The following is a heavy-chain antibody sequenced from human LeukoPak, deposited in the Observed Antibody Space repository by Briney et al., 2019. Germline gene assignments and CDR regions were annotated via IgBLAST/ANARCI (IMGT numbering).Heavy chain of an antibody. CDR1: GYTFTAHA. CDR3: ASKPRGESRPFDY. Sequence: GASVKVSCKASGYTFTAHAVHWVRQAPGQRLERMGWINVANGDTGYSQKFQDRVTITRDTSASTGYMEMSSPISEDTAVYYCASKPRGESRPFDYWGQGTLVTVSS. CDR2: INVANGDT. J-gene: IGHJ4*02. V-gene: IGHV1-3*01. D-gene: IGHD3-16*01.